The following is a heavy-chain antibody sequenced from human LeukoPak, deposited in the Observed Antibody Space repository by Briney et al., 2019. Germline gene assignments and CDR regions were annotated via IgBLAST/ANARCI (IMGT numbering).Heavy chain of an antibody. D-gene: IGHD6-13*01. Sequence: GGSLRLSCVASGFTFSSYAMSWVRQAPGKGLEWVSAITGSGGTTYYADSVKGRFTISRDNSKNTLYLQMNSLRAEDTAVYYCAKDTYSSSCLDYWGQGTLVTVSS. CDR1: GFTFSSYA. CDR3: AKDTYSSSCLDY. V-gene: IGHV3-23*01. J-gene: IGHJ4*02. CDR2: ITGSGGTT.